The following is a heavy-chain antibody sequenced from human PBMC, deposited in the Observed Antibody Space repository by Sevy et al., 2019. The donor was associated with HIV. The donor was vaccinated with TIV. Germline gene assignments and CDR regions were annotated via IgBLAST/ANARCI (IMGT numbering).Heavy chain of an antibody. J-gene: IGHJ4*02. V-gene: IGHV4-59*01. CDR2: IYYSGRT. CDR3: ARGLRFLGAFDY. CDR1: GGSISSYY. D-gene: IGHD3-3*01. Sequence: SETLSLTCTVSGGSISSYYWSWIRQPPGKGLEWIGYIYYSGRTNYNPSLKSRVTISVDTSKNQFSLKLSSVTAADTAVYYCARGLRFLGAFDYWGQGTLVTVSS.